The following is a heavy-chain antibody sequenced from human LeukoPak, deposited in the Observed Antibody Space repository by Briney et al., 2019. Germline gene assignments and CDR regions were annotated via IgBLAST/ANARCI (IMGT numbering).Heavy chain of an antibody. Sequence: SETLSLTCTVSGGSISSGDYYWSWIRQPPGKGLEWIGYIYYSGSTYYNPSLKSRVTISVDTSKNQFSLKLSFVTAADTAVYYCASSRRYYYDSSGYYAFDIWGQGTMVTVSS. J-gene: IGHJ3*02. D-gene: IGHD3-22*01. CDR1: GGSISSGDYY. V-gene: IGHV4-30-4*08. CDR3: ASSRRYYYDSSGYYAFDI. CDR2: IYYSGST.